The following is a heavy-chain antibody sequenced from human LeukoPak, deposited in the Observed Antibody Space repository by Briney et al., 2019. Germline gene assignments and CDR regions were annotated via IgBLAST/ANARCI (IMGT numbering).Heavy chain of an antibody. V-gene: IGHV1-69*13. D-gene: IGHD3-3*02. CDR3: ASHIWSGYPNHFDY. Sequence: ASVKVSCKASGGTFSSYAISWVRQAPGQGLEWMGGITPIFGTANYAQKFQGRVTITADESTSTAYMELSSLRSEDTAVYYCASHIWSGYPNHFDYWGQGTLVTVSS. CDR1: GGTFSSYA. J-gene: IGHJ4*02. CDR2: ITPIFGTA.